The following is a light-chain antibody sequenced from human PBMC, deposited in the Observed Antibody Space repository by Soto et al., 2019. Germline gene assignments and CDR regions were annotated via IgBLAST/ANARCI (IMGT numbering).Light chain of an antibody. CDR1: QSISSN. Sequence: EIVMTQSPATLSVSPGERATLSCRASQSISSNLAWYQQKPGQAPRLLIYGASTRAAAIPARCSGSGSGTEFTLTISSLKSEDFAVYFCQHYSNWPPWTFGQGTKVEIK. CDR2: GAS. J-gene: IGKJ1*01. V-gene: IGKV3-15*01. CDR3: QHYSNWPPWT.